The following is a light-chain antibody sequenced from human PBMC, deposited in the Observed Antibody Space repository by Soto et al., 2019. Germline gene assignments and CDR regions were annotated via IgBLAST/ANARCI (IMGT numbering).Light chain of an antibody. CDR1: QSVNSH. V-gene: IGKV3-15*01. Sequence: EIVMTQSPATLSVSPGERATLSCRASQSVNSHLAWYQQKPGQAPRILIYGASTRATAIPARFSGSGSGTEFTLTISSLQSEDFAVYYCQQYNDWPRTFGGGTKVEIK. J-gene: IGKJ4*01. CDR3: QQYNDWPRT. CDR2: GAS.